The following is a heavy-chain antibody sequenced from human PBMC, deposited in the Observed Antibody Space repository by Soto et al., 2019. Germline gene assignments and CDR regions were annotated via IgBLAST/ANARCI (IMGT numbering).Heavy chain of an antibody. D-gene: IGHD3-16*01. V-gene: IGHV5-51*01. CDR1: GYSFTSYW. CDR2: IYPVDSDT. CDR3: ARLFRGRRGDLPYYRMDV. Sequence: GESLKISCKGSGYSFTSYWIGWVRQMPGQGLEWMGIIYPVDSDTRYSPSFQGQVTISVDKSISTAYLQWRSLKASDTAMYYCARLFRGRRGDLPYYRMDVWGQGTTVTVSS. J-gene: IGHJ6*02.